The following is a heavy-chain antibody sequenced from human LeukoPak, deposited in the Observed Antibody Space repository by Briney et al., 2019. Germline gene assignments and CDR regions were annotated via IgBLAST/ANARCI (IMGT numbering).Heavy chain of an antibody. J-gene: IGHJ4*02. CDR1: EFTFSNYW. D-gene: IGHD6-13*01. CDR2: IKQDRSEK. V-gene: IGHV3-7*01. Sequence: GGSLRLSCAASEFTFSNYWMSWVRQAPGKGLEWVANIKQDRSEKYYVDSVKGRFTISRDNAKNSLSLQMNSLRAEDTAVYYCARFRIAAATIGPDWGQGTLVTVSS. CDR3: ARFRIAAATIGPD.